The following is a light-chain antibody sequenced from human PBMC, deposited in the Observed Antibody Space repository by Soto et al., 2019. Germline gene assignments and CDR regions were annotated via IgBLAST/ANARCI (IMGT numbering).Light chain of an antibody. CDR1: SSDIGAYNY. V-gene: IGLV2-11*01. CDR2: TVT. J-gene: IGLJ1*01. CDR3: CSYAGSSSYG. Sequence: QSVLTQPRSGSGSPGQSVTISCTGTSSDIGAYNYVSWYQQHPGKAPNLMLYTVTDRPSGVPDRCSGSKSDNTASRTISGLQADDEADYYCCSYAGSSSYGFGTGTKLTVL.